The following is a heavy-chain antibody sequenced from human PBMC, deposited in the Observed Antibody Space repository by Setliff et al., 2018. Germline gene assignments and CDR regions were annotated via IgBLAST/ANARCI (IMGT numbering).Heavy chain of an antibody. Sequence: GGSLRLSCAASGFTFSGYYMQWVRQAPGKGLEWLSYISNTGDVVYSAASVEGRFTTSRDNGKNELFLQMNSLRAGDTGVYFCARDLHSPLAVGAFDIWGQGTVVTVSS. CDR2: ISNTGDVV. CDR3: ARDLHSPLAVGAFDI. J-gene: IGHJ3*02. D-gene: IGHD2-15*01. CDR1: GFTFSGYY. V-gene: IGHV3-48*03.